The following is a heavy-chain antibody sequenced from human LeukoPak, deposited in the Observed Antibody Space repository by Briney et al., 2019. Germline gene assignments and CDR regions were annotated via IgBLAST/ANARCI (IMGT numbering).Heavy chain of an antibody. V-gene: IGHV1-2*06. D-gene: IGHD3-10*01. CDR3: ARTYYYGSGSTDYYYYYYMDV. J-gene: IGHJ6*03. CDR1: GYTFTGYY. Sequence: ASVKVSCKASGYTFTGYYMHWVRQAPGQGLEWMRRINPNSGGTNYAQKFQGRVTMTRDTSISTAYMELSRLRSDDTAVYYCARTYYYGSGSTDYYYYYYMDVWGKGTTVTVSS. CDR2: INPNSGGT.